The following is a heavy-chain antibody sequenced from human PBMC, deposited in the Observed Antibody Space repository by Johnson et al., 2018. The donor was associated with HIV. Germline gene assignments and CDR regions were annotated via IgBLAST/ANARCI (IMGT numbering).Heavy chain of an antibody. Sequence: VHLVESGGGLKQPGGSLRLSCAASGFTFSNNAMSWVRQAPGKGLEWVAGISGTGDNTYYADSVKGRFTISRENSKNTVYLQLNSLRVEDTAVYYCAKGISGYSDAFDIWGQGTMVTVSS. V-gene: IGHV3-23*04. CDR3: AKGISGYSDAFDI. D-gene: IGHD3-10*01. J-gene: IGHJ3*02. CDR2: ISGTGDNT. CDR1: GFTFSNNA.